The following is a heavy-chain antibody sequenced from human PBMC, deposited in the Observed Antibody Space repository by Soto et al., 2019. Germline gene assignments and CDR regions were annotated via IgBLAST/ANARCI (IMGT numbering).Heavy chain of an antibody. D-gene: IGHD1-26*01. CDR3: AREYGTYSGSPFDS. V-gene: IGHV4-59*02. J-gene: IGHJ4*02. Sequence: PSETLSLTCVVSGASVNSHYWHWTRQPPGQGLEWVGSVYPSGTSNYNPSLKSRLTISLDTSKNQFSLTLNSVTAADTAVYFCAREYGTYSGSPFDSWGQGTLVTVSS. CDR2: VYPSGTS. CDR1: GASVNSHY.